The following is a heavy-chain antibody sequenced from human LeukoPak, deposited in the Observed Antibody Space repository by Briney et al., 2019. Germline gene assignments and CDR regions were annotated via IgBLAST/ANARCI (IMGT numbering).Heavy chain of an antibody. CDR1: GFTFSSYA. J-gene: IGHJ4*02. Sequence: GGSLRLSCAASGFTFSSYAMSWVRQAPGKGLEWVSAISGSGGSTYYADSVKGRFTISRDNSKNTLYLRMNSLRAEDTAVYYCAKGGYSNYSGSYYFDYWGQGTLVTVSS. CDR2: ISGSGGST. D-gene: IGHD4-11*01. V-gene: IGHV3-23*01. CDR3: AKGGYSNYSGSYYFDY.